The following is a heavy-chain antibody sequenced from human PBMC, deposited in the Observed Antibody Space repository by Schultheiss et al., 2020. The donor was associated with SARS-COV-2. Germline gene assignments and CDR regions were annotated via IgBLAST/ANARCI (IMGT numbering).Heavy chain of an antibody. V-gene: IGHV4-34*01. J-gene: IGHJ6*03. CDR1: GGSFSGYY. CDR2: INHSGST. D-gene: IGHD4-17*01. CDR3: ARRGISYGDYVDYYYYYMDV. Sequence: SQTLSLTCAVYGGSFSGYYWSWIRQPPGKGLEWIGEINHSGSTNYNPSLKSRVTISVDTSKNQFSLKLSSVTAADTAVYYCARRGISYGDYVDYYYYYMDVWGKGTTVTVSS.